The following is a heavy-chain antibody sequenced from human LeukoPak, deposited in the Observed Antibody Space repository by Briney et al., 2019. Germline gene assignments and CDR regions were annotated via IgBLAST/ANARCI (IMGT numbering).Heavy chain of an antibody. CDR3: AGSEWGNYYYYGMDV. D-gene: IGHD2-8*01. V-gene: IGHV3-33*01. Sequence: GGSLRLSCAASGFTFSSYGMHWVRQAPGKGLEWVAVIWYDGSNKYYADSVKGRFTISRDNSKNTLYLQMNSLRAEDTAVYYCAGSEWGNYYYYGMDVWGQGTTVTVSS. CDR2: IWYDGSNK. J-gene: IGHJ6*02. CDR1: GFTFSSYG.